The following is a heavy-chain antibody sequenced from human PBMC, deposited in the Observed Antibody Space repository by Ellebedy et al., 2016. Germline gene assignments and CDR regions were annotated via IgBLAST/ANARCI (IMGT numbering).Heavy chain of an antibody. Sequence: GGSLRLSCTASGFNFDVYGMHWVRQAPAEGLEWVALISFDGKTKYYADSVRVRFTISRDNSKKTLYLEMHSLRGADTAIYYCSKGPRFEDWFEPWGQGTLVTVS. CDR3: SKGPRFEDWFEP. CDR2: ISFDGKTK. CDR1: GFNFDVYG. V-gene: IGHV3-30*18. J-gene: IGHJ5*02.